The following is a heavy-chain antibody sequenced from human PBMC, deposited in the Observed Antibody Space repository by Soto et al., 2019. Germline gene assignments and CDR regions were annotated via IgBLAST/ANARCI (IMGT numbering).Heavy chain of an antibody. Sequence: SVTLSLTCAVSGGSICSSYWWSRVRQPPGKGLEWIGEIYHSGSTNYNTSLKSRVTISVDKSKNQFSLKVTSVTAADTAVYYCARVSGSYYYGMDVWGQGTTVT. CDR1: GGSICSSYW. V-gene: IGHV4-4*02. J-gene: IGHJ6*02. CDR2: IYHSGST. CDR3: ARVSGSYYYGMDV.